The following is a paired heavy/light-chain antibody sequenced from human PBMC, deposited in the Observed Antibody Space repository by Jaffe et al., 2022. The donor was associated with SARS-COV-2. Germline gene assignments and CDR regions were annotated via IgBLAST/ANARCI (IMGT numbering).Heavy chain of an antibody. CDR3: AREGGSGSYLDGALDI. CDR1: GASISPYN. Sequence: QVQLQESGPGLVKPSETLSLTCTVSGASISPYNWHWVRQPPGKGLEWIGYFYYTGITDYSPSLKSRVSISGDTSRNQVSLKLSSVTAADMAVYYCAREGGSGSYLDGALDIWGQGTIVTVSS. J-gene: IGHJ3*02. CDR2: FYYTGIT. V-gene: IGHV4-59*01. D-gene: IGHD1-26*01.
Light chain of an antibody. V-gene: IGLV1-44*01. CDR1: SSNIGRNT. J-gene: IGLJ2*01. CDR2: TNN. Sequence: QSVLTQPPSASGTPGQRVIISCSGSSSNIGRNTVNWYRQLPGTAPTLLIYTNNQRPSGVPDRFSGSKSGTSASLAISGLQSEDEADYYCAAWDDSLRGVIFGGGTKLTVL. CDR3: AAWDDSLRGVI.